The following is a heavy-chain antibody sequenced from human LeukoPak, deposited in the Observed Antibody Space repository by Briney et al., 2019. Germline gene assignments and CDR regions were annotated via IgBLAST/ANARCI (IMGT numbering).Heavy chain of an antibody. D-gene: IGHD3-22*01. CDR2: IIPIFGTA. Sequence: GASVKVSCKASGGTFSSYAISWVRQAPGQGLEWMGGIIPIFGTANYAQKFQGRVTITTDESTSTAYMELSSLRSEDTAVYYCARVARYYYDSSGYYLEWFDPWGQGTLVTVSS. V-gene: IGHV1-69*05. CDR1: GGTFSSYA. CDR3: ARVARYYYDSSGYYLEWFDP. J-gene: IGHJ5*02.